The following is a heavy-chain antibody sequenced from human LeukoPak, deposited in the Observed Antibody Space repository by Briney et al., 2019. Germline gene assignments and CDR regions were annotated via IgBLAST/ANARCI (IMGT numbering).Heavy chain of an antibody. Sequence: KSSETLSLTCTVSGGSINNYYWSWIRQPAGKGLEWIGYIYYSGSTNYNPSLKSRVTISVDTSKNQFSLKLRSVTAADTAVYYCARERRGCSGGSCYEDYWGQGTLVTVSS. J-gene: IGHJ4*02. CDR1: GGSINNYY. CDR2: IYYSGST. D-gene: IGHD2-15*01. CDR3: ARERRGCSGGSCYEDY. V-gene: IGHV4-59*01.